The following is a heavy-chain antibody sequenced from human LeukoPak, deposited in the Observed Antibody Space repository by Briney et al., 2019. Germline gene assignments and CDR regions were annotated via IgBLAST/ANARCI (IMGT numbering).Heavy chain of an antibody. Sequence: GGSLRLSCAASGFTFSSYAMSWVRQAPGKGLEWVSAISGSGGSTYYADSVKGRFTISRDNSKNTLYLQMNSLRAEDTAVYYCARGAGEVNVWGSFRLGGFDYWGQGTLVTVSS. CDR2: ISGSGGST. V-gene: IGHV3-23*01. J-gene: IGHJ4*02. CDR3: ARGAGEVNVWGSFRLGGFDY. D-gene: IGHD3-16*02. CDR1: GFTFSSYA.